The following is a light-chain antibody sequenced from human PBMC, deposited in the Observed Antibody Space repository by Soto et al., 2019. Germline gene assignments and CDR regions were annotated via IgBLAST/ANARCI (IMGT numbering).Light chain of an antibody. J-gene: IGKJ1*01. CDR1: ETILYTPNNNNY. CDR2: WAS. CDR3: HQYYNTFPT. Sequence: DIVMTQSQDSLAVSLGERATINCKSSETILYTPNNNNYLAWFQKQPGQPPRLLIYWASTRQSGVPDRFSGSGSGTEFTLTISSLRAEDVAVYYCHQYYNTFPTFGQGTKVEIK. V-gene: IGKV4-1*01.